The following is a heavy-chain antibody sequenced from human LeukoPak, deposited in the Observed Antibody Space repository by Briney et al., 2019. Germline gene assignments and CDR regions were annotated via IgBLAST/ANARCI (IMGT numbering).Heavy chain of an antibody. Sequence: SETLSLTCAVYGGSFSGYYWSWIRQPPGKGLEWIGEINHSGSTNYNPSLKSRVTISVDTSKNQFSLKLSSVTAADTAVYYCARALNDYVWGSYRYTAFDIWGQGTMVTVSS. CDR2: INHSGST. CDR1: GGSFSGYY. V-gene: IGHV4-34*01. D-gene: IGHD3-16*02. J-gene: IGHJ3*02. CDR3: ARALNDYVWGSYRYTAFDI.